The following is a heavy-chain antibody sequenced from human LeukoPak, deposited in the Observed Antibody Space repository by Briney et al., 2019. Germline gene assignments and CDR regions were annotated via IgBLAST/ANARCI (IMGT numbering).Heavy chain of an antibody. CDR3: ARARYYDYVWGSYRHAYYFDY. CDR2: IYYSGST. J-gene: IGHJ4*02. D-gene: IGHD3-16*02. Sequence: PSETLSLTCTVSGGSISSYYWSWIGQPPGKGLEWIGYIYYSGSTNYNPSLKSRVTISVDTSKNQFSLKLSSVTAADTAVYYCARARYYDYVWGSYRHAYYFDYWGEATLVTVSS. V-gene: IGHV4-59*01. CDR1: GGSISSYY.